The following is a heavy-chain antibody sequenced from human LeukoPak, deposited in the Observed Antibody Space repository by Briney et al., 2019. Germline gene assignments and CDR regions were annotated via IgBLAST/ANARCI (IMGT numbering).Heavy chain of an antibody. CDR2: INPSGGST. J-gene: IGHJ5*02. Sequence: GASVKVSCKASGYTFTSYYMHWVRQAPGQGLEWMGIINPSGGSTSYAQKFQGRVTMTRDTSTSTVYMELSSLRSEDTAVYYCARAQEIDYGDYVSWFDPWGQETLVTVSS. CDR3: ARAQEIDYGDYVSWFDP. D-gene: IGHD4-17*01. V-gene: IGHV1-46*01. CDR1: GYTFTSYY.